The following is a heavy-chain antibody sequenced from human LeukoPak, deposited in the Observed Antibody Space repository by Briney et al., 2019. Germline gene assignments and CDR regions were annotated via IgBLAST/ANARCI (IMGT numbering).Heavy chain of an antibody. J-gene: IGHJ6*03. CDR1: GFTFSNYA. D-gene: IGHD4-17*01. CDR2: ISSSSRFI. Sequence: GGSLRLSCTASGFTFSNYALSWVRQAPGKGLEWVSLISSSSRFIYYGDSVKGRFTISRDNAKKSLYLQMNSLRAEDTAVYYCAKDFAVTTPYYMDVWGKGTTVTVSS. CDR3: AKDFAVTTPYYMDV. V-gene: IGHV3-21*04.